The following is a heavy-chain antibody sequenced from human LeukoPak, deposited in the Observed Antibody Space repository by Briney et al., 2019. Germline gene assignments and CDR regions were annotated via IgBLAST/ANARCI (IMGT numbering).Heavy chain of an antibody. CDR1: GGSFSGYY. CDR3: ARGQGDYGGNSYYYYYMDV. J-gene: IGHJ6*03. V-gene: IGHV4-34*01. CDR2: INHSGST. Sequence: PSETLSLTCAVYGGSFSGYYWSWLRQPPGTGLEWIGEINHSGSTNHNPSLKSRVTISVDTSKNQFSLKLSSVTAADTAVYYCARGQGDYGGNSYYYYYMDVWGKGTTVTVSS. D-gene: IGHD4-23*01.